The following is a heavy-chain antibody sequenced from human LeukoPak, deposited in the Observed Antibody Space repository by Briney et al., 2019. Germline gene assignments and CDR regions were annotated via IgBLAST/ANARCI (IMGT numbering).Heavy chain of an antibody. Sequence: SETLSLTCTVSGGSISSSSYYWGWIRQPPGKGLEWVGSIYYSGSTYYNPSLKSRVTISVDTSKNQFSLRLSSVTAADTAVYYCARRTFGGVIAYWGQGTLVTVSS. CDR1: GGSISSSSYY. CDR2: IYYSGST. D-gene: IGHD3-16*02. V-gene: IGHV4-39*07. CDR3: ARRTFGGVIAY. J-gene: IGHJ4*02.